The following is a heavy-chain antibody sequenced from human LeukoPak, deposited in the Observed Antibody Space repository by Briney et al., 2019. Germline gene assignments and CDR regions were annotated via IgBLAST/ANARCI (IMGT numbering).Heavy chain of an antibody. Sequence: SGPTLVKPTQTLTLTCTFSGFSLSTSGVGVDWIRQPPGKALEWLALIYWDDDKRYSPSLKSRLTITKDTSKNQVVLTMTNMDPVDTATYYCAHSGSHLRYFDWLLYRYYYYYMDVWGKGTTVTVSS. CDR1: GFSLSTSGVG. D-gene: IGHD3-9*01. CDR2: IYWDDDK. J-gene: IGHJ6*03. CDR3: AHSGSHLRYFDWLLYRYYYYYMDV. V-gene: IGHV2-5*02.